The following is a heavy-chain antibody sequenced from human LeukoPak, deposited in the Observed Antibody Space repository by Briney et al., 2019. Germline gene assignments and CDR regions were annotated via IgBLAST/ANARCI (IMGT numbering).Heavy chain of an antibody. CDR2: LSWDSATI. V-gene: IGHV3-43*01. J-gene: IGHJ6*03. Sequence: GGSLRLSCAASGFRFDDYSMHWVRQAPGASLEWVALLSWDSATIAYADSVKGRFTISRDNSKNSLYPQMNSLRTEDTALYYCAKDRRDGYYYMDVWGKGTTVTVSS. CDR1: GFRFDDYS. D-gene: IGHD5-24*01. CDR3: AKDRRDGYYYMDV.